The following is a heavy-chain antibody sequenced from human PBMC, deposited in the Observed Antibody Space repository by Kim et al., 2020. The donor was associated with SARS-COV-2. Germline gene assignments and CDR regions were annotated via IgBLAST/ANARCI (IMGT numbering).Heavy chain of an antibody. D-gene: IGHD3-10*01. V-gene: IGHV4-34*01. CDR3: ARIPWITMVRGVIRWFDP. Sequence: SETLSLTCAVYGGSFSGYYWSWIRQPPGKGLEWIGEINHSGSTNYNPSLKSRVTISVDTSKNQFSLKLSSVTAADTAVYYCARIPWITMVRGVIRWFDPWGQGTLVTVSS. CDR2: INHSGST. CDR1: GGSFSGYY. J-gene: IGHJ5*02.